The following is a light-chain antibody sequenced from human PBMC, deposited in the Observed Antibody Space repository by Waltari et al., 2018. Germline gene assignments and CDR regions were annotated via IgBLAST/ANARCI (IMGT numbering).Light chain of an antibody. CDR1: QSVLYSSNNKNY. J-gene: IGKJ1*01. CDR2: WAS. CDR3: QQYYSIWT. Sequence: DIVMTQSPDSLAVSLGKRATINCKSSQSVLYSSNNKNYLAWYQQKPGQPPKLLIYWASTRESGVPDRFSGSGSGTDFTLTISSLQAEDVAVYYCQQYYSIWTFGQGTKVEIK. V-gene: IGKV4-1*01.